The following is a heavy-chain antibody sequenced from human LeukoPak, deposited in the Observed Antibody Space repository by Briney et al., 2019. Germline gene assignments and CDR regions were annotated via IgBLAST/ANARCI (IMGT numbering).Heavy chain of an antibody. J-gene: IGHJ4*02. CDR2: ISWNSGSI. D-gene: IGHD3-16*01. CDR3: AKDWGTLSPMYYFDY. Sequence: GGSLRLSCAASGFTFDDYAMHWVRQAPGKGLEWVSGISWNSGSIGYADSVKGRFTISRDNAKNSLYLQMNSLRAEDTALYYCAKDWGTLSPMYYFDYWGQGTPVTVSS. V-gene: IGHV3-9*01. CDR1: GFTFDDYA.